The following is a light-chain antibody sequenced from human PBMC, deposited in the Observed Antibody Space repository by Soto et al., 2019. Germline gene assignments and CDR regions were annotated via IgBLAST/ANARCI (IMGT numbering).Light chain of an antibody. CDR2: GAS. J-gene: IGKJ2*01. V-gene: IGKV3-20*01. Sequence: EIVLTQSPGTLSLSPGERVTLSCRASQSISSSYFAWYQQKPGQSPRLVIYGASSRATGIPDRFTGSESGTDFTLTIIRLEPEDFGVYYCQQYASSPYSFGQGTKLQIK. CDR1: QSISSSY. CDR3: QQYASSPYS.